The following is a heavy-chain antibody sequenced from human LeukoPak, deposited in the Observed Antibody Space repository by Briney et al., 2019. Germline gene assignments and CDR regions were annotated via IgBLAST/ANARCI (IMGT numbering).Heavy chain of an antibody. J-gene: IGHJ3*02. D-gene: IGHD3-10*01. CDR1: GYTFTGYY. V-gene: IGHV1-2*06. Sequence: ASVKVSCKASGYTFTGYYMDWVRQAPGQGLEWMGRINPNSGGTNYAQKFQGRVTMTRDTSISTAYMELSRLRSDDTAVYYCARKEGIFPEYGSGDLHAFDIWGQGTMVTVSS. CDR2: INPNSGGT. CDR3: ARKEGIFPEYGSGDLHAFDI.